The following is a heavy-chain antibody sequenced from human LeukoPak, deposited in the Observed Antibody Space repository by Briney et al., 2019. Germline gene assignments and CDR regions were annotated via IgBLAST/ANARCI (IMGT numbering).Heavy chain of an antibody. D-gene: IGHD6-13*01. V-gene: IGHV3-30-3*01. CDR1: GFTFSSYA. Sequence: TGGSLRLSCAASGFTFSSYAMHGVRQAPGKGLEWVAVVSYDGSNNYYADSVKGRFTISRDNSKNTLYLQMNSLRAEDTAVYYCARDRASSSWYVRVPYYYGMDVWGQGTTVTVSS. J-gene: IGHJ6*02. CDR3: ARDRASSSWYVRVPYYYGMDV. CDR2: VSYDGSNN.